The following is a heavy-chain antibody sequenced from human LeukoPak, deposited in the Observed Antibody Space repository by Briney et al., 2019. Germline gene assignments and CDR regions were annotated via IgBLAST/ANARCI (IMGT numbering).Heavy chain of an antibody. Sequence: ASVKVSCKASGYTFTTYGIAWVRQAPGQGLEWMGWINPNSGGTNYAQKFQGRVTMTRDTSISTAYMELSRLRSDDTAVYYCASKAAGTDYWGQGTLVTVSS. D-gene: IGHD6-13*01. CDR1: GYTFTTYG. CDR3: ASKAAGTDY. J-gene: IGHJ4*02. V-gene: IGHV1-2*02. CDR2: INPNSGGT.